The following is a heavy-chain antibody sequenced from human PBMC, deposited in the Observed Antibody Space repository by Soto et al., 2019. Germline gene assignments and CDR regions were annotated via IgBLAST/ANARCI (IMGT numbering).Heavy chain of an antibody. CDR3: ARGPGGPDGPGDY. V-gene: IGHV1-3*01. Sequence: QVQLVQSGAEVKKPGASVKVSCKASGYTFTSYAMHWVRQAPGQRLEWMGWINAGNGNTKYSQKFQGRVTITRDTPASTAYMELSSLRAEDTAVYYCARGPGGPDGPGDYWGQGTLVTGSS. D-gene: IGHD2-15*01. CDR1: GYTFTSYA. CDR2: INAGNGNT. J-gene: IGHJ4*02.